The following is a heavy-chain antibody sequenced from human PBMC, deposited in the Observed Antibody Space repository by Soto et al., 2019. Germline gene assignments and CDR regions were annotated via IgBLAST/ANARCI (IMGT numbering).Heavy chain of an antibody. D-gene: IGHD6-6*01. V-gene: IGHV4-59*08. CDR2: IYYSGST. CDR1: GGSISSYY. Sequence: QVQLQESGPGLVKPSETLSLTCTVSGGSISSYYWSWIRQPPGKGLEWIGYIYYSGSTNYNPSLTSRVTISVDTSKNQFSLKLSSVTAADTAVYYCARHGYSSSSFFDYWGQGTLVTVSS. J-gene: IGHJ4*02. CDR3: ARHGYSSSSFFDY.